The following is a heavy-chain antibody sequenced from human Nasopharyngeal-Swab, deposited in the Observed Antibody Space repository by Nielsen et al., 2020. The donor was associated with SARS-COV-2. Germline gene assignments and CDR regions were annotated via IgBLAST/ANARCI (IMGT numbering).Heavy chain of an antibody. J-gene: IGHJ4*02. D-gene: IGHD2-2*01. CDR1: GFTFSSYW. CDR3: ARDSPVYCSSTSCYLD. CDR2: INSDGSST. Sequence: GESLKIYCAASGFTFSSYWMHWVRQAPGKGLVWVSRINSDGSSTSYADSVKGRFTISRDHAKNTLYLQMNSLRAEDTAVYYCARDSPVYCSSTSCYLDWGQGTLVTVSS. V-gene: IGHV3-74*01.